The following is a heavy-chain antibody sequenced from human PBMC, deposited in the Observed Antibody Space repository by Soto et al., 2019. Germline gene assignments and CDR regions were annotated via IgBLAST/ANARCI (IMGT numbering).Heavy chain of an antibody. D-gene: IGHD3-16*01. V-gene: IGHV3-23*01. Sequence: QPGGSLRLSCAASGVTFSPYAMTWVRQAPGKGLEWVSSISGSGGNTNYADSVKGRFTVSRDNSKRTLSLQMNSLTEEDTAIYYCAKGLRRLLRTQYYYGLDVWGRGTTVTVSS. J-gene: IGHJ6*02. CDR1: GVTFSPYA. CDR3: AKGLRRLLRTQYYYGLDV. CDR2: ISGSGGNT.